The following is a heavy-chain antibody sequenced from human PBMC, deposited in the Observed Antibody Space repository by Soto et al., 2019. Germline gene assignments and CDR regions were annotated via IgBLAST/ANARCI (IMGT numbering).Heavy chain of an antibody. CDR3: ASWGQLPPPPY. J-gene: IGHJ4*02. Sequence: GGSLRLSCAASGFTFSSYSMNWVRQAPGKGLEWVSSISSSSSYIYYADSVKGRFTISRDNAKNSLYLQMKSLRAEDRAVYYLASWGQLPPPPYWGQGTLVTVSS. CDR1: GFTFSSYS. V-gene: IGHV3-21*01. CDR2: ISSSSSYI. D-gene: IGHD3-16*01.